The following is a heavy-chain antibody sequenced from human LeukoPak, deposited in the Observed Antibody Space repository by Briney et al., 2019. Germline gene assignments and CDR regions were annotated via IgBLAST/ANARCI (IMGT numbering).Heavy chain of an antibody. CDR3: ARDLKGYYIDV. V-gene: IGHV4-59*01. J-gene: IGHJ6*03. CDR1: GGSLSTYH. Sequence: SETLPVTCSVSGGSLSTYHWTWIRKAPGRGLEWIGYSYLRGSQNFNPSLKSRVTMSVDPSKNQFSLTLSSVTAADTAVYYCARDLKGYYIDVWGPGTTVIVSS. CDR2: SYLRGSQ.